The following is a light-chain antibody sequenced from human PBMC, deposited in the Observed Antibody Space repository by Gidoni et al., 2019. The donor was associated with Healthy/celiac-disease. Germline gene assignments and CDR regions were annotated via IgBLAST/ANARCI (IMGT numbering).Light chain of an antibody. V-gene: IGLV2-23*02. CDR3: CSYAGSSTFVV. Sequence: SALTQPAPVSGAPGQSITISWTGTSRDVGSYNLVSWYQQHPGKAPKLMIYEVSKRPSGVSNRFSGSKSGNTASLTISGLQAEDEADYYCCSYAGSSTFVVFGGGTKLTVL. CDR2: EVS. CDR1: SRDVGSYNL. J-gene: IGLJ2*01.